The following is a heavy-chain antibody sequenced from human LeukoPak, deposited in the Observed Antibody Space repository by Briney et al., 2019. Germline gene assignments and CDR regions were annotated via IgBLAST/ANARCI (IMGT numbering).Heavy chain of an antibody. CDR3: ARVHPSSARTMNWFDL. D-gene: IGHD6-19*01. CDR2: IFVSGGT. J-gene: IGHJ5*02. V-gene: IGHV4-4*07. CDR1: GGSISSYY. Sequence: PSETLSLTCTVSGGSISSYYWSWIRQPAGKGLEWIGRIFVSGGTNYNPPLESRVTMSVDTSRNQFSLNLYSVTAADTAVYYCARVHPSSARTMNWFDLWGQGILVTVSS.